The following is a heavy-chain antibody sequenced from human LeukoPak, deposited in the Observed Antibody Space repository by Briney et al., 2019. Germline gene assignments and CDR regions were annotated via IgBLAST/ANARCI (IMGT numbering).Heavy chain of an antibody. J-gene: IGHJ3*02. D-gene: IGHD5-12*01. V-gene: IGHV3-53*01. CDR1: GGSISSGGYY. Sequence: ETLSLTCTVSGGSISSGGYYWSWIRQAPGKGLEWVSVIYSGGSTYYADSVKSRFTISRDNSKNTLYLQMNSLRAEDTAVYYCARDKRSGYDTWGQGTMVTVSS. CDR2: IYSGGST. CDR3: ARDKRSGYDT.